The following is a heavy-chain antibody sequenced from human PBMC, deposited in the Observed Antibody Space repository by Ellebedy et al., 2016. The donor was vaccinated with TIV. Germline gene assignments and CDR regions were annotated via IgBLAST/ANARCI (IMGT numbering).Heavy chain of an antibody. CDR1: GFIFSRNA. V-gene: IGHV3-30*18. J-gene: IGHJ4*02. D-gene: IGHD1-1*01. Sequence: GESLKISXVASGFIFSRNAMHWVRQAPGKGLEWVAVTSNDGSYKYYADSVKGRFTVSRDNSKNTLYLQMNSLRAEDTAVYYCAKDRGGPGQQLEPNYFDYWGQGTLVTVSS. CDR3: AKDRGGPGQQLEPNYFDY. CDR2: TSNDGSYK.